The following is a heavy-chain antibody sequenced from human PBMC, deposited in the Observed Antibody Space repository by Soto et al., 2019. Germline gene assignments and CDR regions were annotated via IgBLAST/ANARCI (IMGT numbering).Heavy chain of an antibody. CDR2: IYSDGSAT. D-gene: IGHD2-8*01. CDR3: TKHLSNGSPDY. J-gene: IGHJ4*02. V-gene: IGHV3-74*03. Sequence: GGSLRLSCAASGFTISYYWMHWVRQTPEKGLVWVARIYSDGSATTYADSMKGRFTISRDNAKNTLYLQINSLRAEDTAVFYCTKHLSNGSPDYWGQGTLVTVSS. CDR1: GFTISYYW.